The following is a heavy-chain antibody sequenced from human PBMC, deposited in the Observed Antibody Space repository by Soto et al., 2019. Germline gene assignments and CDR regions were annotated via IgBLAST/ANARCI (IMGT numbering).Heavy chain of an antibody. V-gene: IGHV4-39*01. D-gene: IGHD6-19*01. CDR1: GGSISSSSYY. Sequence: QLQLQESGPGLVKPSETLSLTCTVSGGSISSSSYYWGWIRQPPGKGLEWIGSIYYSGSTYYNPSLKGRVTIPVDTSKNQFSLKLSSVTAADTAVYYCARWLAVAGLFDYWGQGTLVTVSS. CDR2: IYYSGST. CDR3: ARWLAVAGLFDY. J-gene: IGHJ4*02.